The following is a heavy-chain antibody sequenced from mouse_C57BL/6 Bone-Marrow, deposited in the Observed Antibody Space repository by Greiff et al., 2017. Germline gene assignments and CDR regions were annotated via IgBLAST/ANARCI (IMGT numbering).Heavy chain of an antibody. CDR3: AHHYYGSSYGAMDY. CDR2: IYPRDGST. D-gene: IGHD1-1*01. CDR1: GYTFTDHT. J-gene: IGHJ4*01. Sequence: VQLVESDAELVKPGASVKISCKVSGYTFTDHTIHWMKQRPEQGLEWIGYIYPRDGSTKYNEKFKGKATLTADKSSSTAYMQLNSLTSEDSAVYFCAHHYYGSSYGAMDYWGQGTSVTVSS. V-gene: IGHV1-78*01.